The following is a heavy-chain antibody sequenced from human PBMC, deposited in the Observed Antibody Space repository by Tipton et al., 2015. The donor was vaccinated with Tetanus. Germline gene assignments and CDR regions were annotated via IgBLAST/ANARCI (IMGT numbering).Heavy chain of an antibody. V-gene: IGHV3-53*01. CDR3: AFRTNWRFSRGFDC. J-gene: IGHJ4*02. CDR2: IYTGGSA. Sequence: SLRLSCAASGVTVSGNYMSWVRQAPGKGLEWVSVIYTGGSADYTDSVKGRFTISRDNSNNSLSLQMNSLRIDDTAVYYCAFRTNWRFSRGFDCWGQGILVTFSS. CDR1: GVTVSGNY. D-gene: IGHD1-20*01.